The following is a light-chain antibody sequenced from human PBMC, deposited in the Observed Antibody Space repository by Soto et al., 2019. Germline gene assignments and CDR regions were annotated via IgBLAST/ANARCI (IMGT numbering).Light chain of an antibody. V-gene: IGKV3-20*01. Sequence: EIVLTQSPGTLSLSPGERATLSCRASQSVSSNYLAWYQQRPGQAPRLLIYGASSRAPGIPDRFSGSGSGTDFTLTISRLEPEDFAMYHCLQYGSVPFTFGPGTKVEIK. J-gene: IGKJ3*01. CDR3: LQYGSVPFT. CDR1: QSVSSNY. CDR2: GAS.